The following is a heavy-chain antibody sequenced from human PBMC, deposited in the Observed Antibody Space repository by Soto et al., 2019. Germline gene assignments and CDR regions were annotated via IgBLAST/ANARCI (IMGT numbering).Heavy chain of an antibody. CDR3: ARIQLDTIMALDF. CDR2: IWSDGNNK. D-gene: IGHD1-1*01. Sequence: QVQLVESGGGVVQPGRSLRLSCATSGFTFNTYGFHWVRQAPGKGLEWVSVIWSDGNNKYYADSVKGRFTISRDSSKNTLYLQMNSLRGEDPAVYFCARIQLDTIMALDFWGQGTLFTVSS. V-gene: IGHV3-33*01. J-gene: IGHJ4*02. CDR1: GFTFNTYG.